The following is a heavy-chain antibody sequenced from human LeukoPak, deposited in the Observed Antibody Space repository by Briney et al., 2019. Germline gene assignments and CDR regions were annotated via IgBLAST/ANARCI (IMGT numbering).Heavy chain of an antibody. V-gene: IGHV3-21*01. CDR1: GFTFSSYS. CDR3: ARECTGSTSCYPY. J-gene: IGHJ4*02. Sequence: GGSLRLSCAASGFTFSSYSMNWVRQAPEKGLEWVSSISSSSSYIYYADSVKGRFTISRDNAKNSLYLQMNSLRAEDTAVYYCARECTGSTSCYPYWGQGTLVTVSS. CDR2: ISSSSSYI. D-gene: IGHD2-2*01.